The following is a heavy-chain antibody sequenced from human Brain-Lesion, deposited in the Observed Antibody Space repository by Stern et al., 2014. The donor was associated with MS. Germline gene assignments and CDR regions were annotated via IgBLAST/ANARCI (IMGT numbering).Heavy chain of an antibody. J-gene: IGHJ4*02. D-gene: IGHD1-26*01. CDR2: FDTEDGET. V-gene: IGHV1-24*01. CDR3: ATLSPGAGGNFYRHFDY. Sequence: QVQLVQSGAEVKKPGASVKVSCKVSGYTLTELSMHWGRQAPRKGLEWMGGFDTEDGETIHAQKFQGRGNMTADTSTDTAYMELISLRSEDTAVYYCATLSPGAGGNFYRHFDYWGQGTLVTVSS. CDR1: GYTLTELS.